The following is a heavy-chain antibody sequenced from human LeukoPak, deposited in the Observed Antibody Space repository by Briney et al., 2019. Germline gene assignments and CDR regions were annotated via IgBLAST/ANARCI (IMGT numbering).Heavy chain of an antibody. CDR1: GGSFSGYY. CDR2: INHSGST. D-gene: IGHD4-23*01. J-gene: IGHJ4*02. Sequence: PSETLSLTCAVYGGSFSGYYWSWIRQPPGKGLEWIGEINHSGSTNYNPSLKSRVTISVDTSKNQFSLKLSSVTAADTAVYYCARGVDYGGNSYVGKTGGLYYFDYWGQGTLVTVSS. CDR3: ARGVDYGGNSYVGKTGGLYYFDY. V-gene: IGHV4-34*01.